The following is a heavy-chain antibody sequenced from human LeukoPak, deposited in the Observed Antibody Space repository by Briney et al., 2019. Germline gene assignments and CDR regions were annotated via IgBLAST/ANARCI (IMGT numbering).Heavy chain of an antibody. J-gene: IGHJ4*02. CDR2: TSASDGRT. CDR3: AALGEQLYFDY. D-gene: IGHD2-2*02. CDR1: RFTFSSYG. V-gene: IGHV3-23*01. Sequence: PGGSLRLSCAASRFTFSSYGMSWVRQAPGKGLEWVSGTSASDGRTYYADSVKGRFTISRDNSKNTLYLQMNSLRAEDTAVYYCAALGEQLYFDYWGQGTLVTVSS.